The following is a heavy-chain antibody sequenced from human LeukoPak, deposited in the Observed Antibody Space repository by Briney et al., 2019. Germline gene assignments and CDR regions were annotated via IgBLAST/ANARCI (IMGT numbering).Heavy chain of an antibody. CDR3: ARLKVVTSSYWYFDL. J-gene: IGHJ2*01. Sequence: GESLNTSFKASGYSIITYWMGWVRQLPGKGLEWMGIIHPGDSDTRYSPSFQGQVTISVDKSISTAYLQWSSLKASDTAVYYCARLKVVTSSYWYFDLWGRGTLVTVSS. CDR1: GYSIITYW. V-gene: IGHV5-51*01. CDR2: IHPGDSDT. D-gene: IGHD4-23*01.